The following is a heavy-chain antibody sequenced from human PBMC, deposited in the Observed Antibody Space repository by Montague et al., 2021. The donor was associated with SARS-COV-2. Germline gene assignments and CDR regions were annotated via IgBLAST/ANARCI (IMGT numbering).Heavy chain of an antibody. D-gene: IGHD2-21*01. CDR1: GFTFSSYS. J-gene: IGHJ6*02. V-gene: IGHV3-21*01. CDR2: ISSSSSYI. CDR3: ARARGIGNYYYGMDV. Sequence: SLRLSCAASGFTFSSYSMNWVRQAPGKGLEWVSSISSSSSYIYYTDSVKGRFTISRDNAKNSLYLQMNSLRAEGTAVYYCARARGIGNYYYGMDVWGQGTTLTVSS.